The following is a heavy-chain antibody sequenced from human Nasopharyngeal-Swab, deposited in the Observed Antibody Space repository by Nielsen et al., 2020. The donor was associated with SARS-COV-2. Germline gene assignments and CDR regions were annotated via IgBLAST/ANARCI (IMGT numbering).Heavy chain of an antibody. Sequence: VRQAPGQGLEWLGGIIPIFGTANYVQKFQGRVTITADESTSTAYMELISLRSEETTVHYCARGPSSGYYLYAFDIWGQGTMVTVSS. V-gene: IGHV1-69*01. J-gene: IGHJ3*02. CDR2: IIPIFGTA. D-gene: IGHD3-22*01. CDR3: ARGPSSGYYLYAFDI.